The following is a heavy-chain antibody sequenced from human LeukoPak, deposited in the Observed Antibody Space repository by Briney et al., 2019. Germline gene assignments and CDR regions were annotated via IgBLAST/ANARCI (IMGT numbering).Heavy chain of an antibody. CDR1: GFTFSSNY. J-gene: IGHJ6*02. CDR3: ARSPTYYYGMDV. Sequence: GGSLRLSCAASGFTFSSNYMSWVRQAPGEGLEWVSVIYSGGSTYYADSVKGRFTISRDNSKNTLYLQMNSLRAEDTAVYYCARSPTYYYGMDVWGQGTTVTVSS. CDR2: IYSGGST. D-gene: IGHD4-11*01. V-gene: IGHV3-53*01.